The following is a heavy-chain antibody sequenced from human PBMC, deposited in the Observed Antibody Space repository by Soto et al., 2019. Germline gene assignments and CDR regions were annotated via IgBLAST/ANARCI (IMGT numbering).Heavy chain of an antibody. D-gene: IGHD2-2*03. V-gene: IGHV3-48*03. CDR3: ARNGGNCTSTSCYGGDYYGMDV. Sequence: VQVVESGGGLVQPGGSLRLSCAASGFTFSRFEMNWVRQAPGKGLEWVSYISSDGSNTLYADSVKGRFTISRDNAENSLFLQMNSLSAEDTAVYYCARNGGNCTSTSCYGGDYYGMDVWGQGSTVTVSS. CDR2: ISSDGSNT. CDR1: GFTFSRFE. J-gene: IGHJ6*02.